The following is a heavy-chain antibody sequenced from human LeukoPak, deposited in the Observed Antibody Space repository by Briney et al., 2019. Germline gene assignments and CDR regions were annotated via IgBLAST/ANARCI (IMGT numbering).Heavy chain of an antibody. CDR2: IHHSGDT. Sequence: PSETLSLTCTVSGGSIRSSTYYWAWIRQPPGKGLEWTGTIHHSGDTYYNPSLKSRVTISVDTSKNQFSLNLSSVTAADTAVYYCARLGGYYDPPDYWRQGTLVTVSS. J-gene: IGHJ4*02. D-gene: IGHD3-22*01. CDR3: ARLGGYYDPPDY. V-gene: IGHV4-39*01. CDR1: GGSIRSSTYY.